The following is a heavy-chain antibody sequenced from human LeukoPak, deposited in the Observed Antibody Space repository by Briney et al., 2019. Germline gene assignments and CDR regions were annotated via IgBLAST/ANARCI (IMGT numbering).Heavy chain of an antibody. CDR1: GYSISSGYY. D-gene: IGHD3-10*01. CDR3: ARHAWAVLLWFGELFQYNWFDP. V-gene: IGHV4-38-2*02. Sequence: PSETLSLTCTVSGYSISSGYYWGWIRQPPGKGLEWIGSIYHSGSTYYNPSLKSRVTISIDTSKNQFSLKLSSVTAADTAVYYCARHAWAVLLWFGELFQYNWFDPWGQGTLVTVSS. J-gene: IGHJ5*02. CDR2: IYHSGST.